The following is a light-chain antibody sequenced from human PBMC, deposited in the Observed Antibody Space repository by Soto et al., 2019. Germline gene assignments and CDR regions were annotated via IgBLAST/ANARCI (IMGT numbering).Light chain of an antibody. CDR1: QSVSSSY. J-gene: IGKJ4*01. Sequence: EIVLTQSPGTLSLSPGERATLSCRASQSVSSSYLAWYQQKPGQAPRLLIYGASSRATGIPDRFSGSGSGTEFTLTISRLEPEDFEVYYCHQYYSSPTTFGGGTKVDIK. CDR3: HQYYSSPTT. V-gene: IGKV3-20*01. CDR2: GAS.